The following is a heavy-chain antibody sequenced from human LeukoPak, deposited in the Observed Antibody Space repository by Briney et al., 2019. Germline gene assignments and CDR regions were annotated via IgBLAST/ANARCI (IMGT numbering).Heavy chain of an antibody. CDR2: IKRKTDGGKT. D-gene: IGHD2-8*01. J-gene: IGHJ4*02. CDR1: GFTFTNAW. CDR3: TTDGCTNGGCYGY. V-gene: IGHV3-15*01. Sequence: PGGSLRLSCAASGFTFTNAWMSWVRQAPGNWREWVGRIKRKTDGGKTDYAEPVKGILTISRDDSKNTLYLQMNSLKTEDTAVYYCTTDGCTNGGCYGYWGQGTLVTVSS.